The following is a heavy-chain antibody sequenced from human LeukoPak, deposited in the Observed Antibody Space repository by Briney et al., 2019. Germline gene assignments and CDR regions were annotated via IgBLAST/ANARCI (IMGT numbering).Heavy chain of an antibody. V-gene: IGHV3-23*01. J-gene: IGHJ5*02. D-gene: IGHD2-15*01. Sequence: GGSLRFSCAASGFTFSSYAMSWVRQAPGKGLEWVSAISGSGGSTYYADSVKGRFTISRDNSKNTLYLQMNSLRAEDTAVYYCAKDPEYCSGGSCYLNWFDPWGQGTLVTVSS. CDR3: AKDPEYCSGGSCYLNWFDP. CDR2: ISGSGGST. CDR1: GFTFSSYA.